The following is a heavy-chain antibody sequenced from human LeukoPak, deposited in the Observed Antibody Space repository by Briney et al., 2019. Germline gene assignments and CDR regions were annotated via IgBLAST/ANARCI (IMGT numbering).Heavy chain of an antibody. CDR3: ARSIQAGLLSGSDY. CDR2: IYHSGST. CDR1: DYSISSGHY. J-gene: IGHJ4*02. D-gene: IGHD2-21*02. V-gene: IGHV4-38-2*02. Sequence: SETLSLTCTVSDYSISSGHYWAWIRQPPGMGLQWIGSIYHSGSTDYNPALKSRVTISVDTSKNQFSLKVRSVTAADTAVYYCARSIQAGLLSGSDYWGQGTLVAVSS.